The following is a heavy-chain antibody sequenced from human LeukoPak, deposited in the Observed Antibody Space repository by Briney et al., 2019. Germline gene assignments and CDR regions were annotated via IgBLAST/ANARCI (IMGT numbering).Heavy chain of an antibody. D-gene: IGHD3-22*01. Sequence: PVGSLRLSCAASGFTFSDYYMSWIRQAPGKGLEWVSYISSSGSTIYYADSVKGRFTISRDNAKNSLYLQMNSLRAEDTAVYYGAREGIIVVAFDYWGQGTLVTVSS. CDR2: ISSSGSTI. J-gene: IGHJ4*02. CDR1: GFTFSDYY. V-gene: IGHV3-11*01. CDR3: AREGIIVVAFDY.